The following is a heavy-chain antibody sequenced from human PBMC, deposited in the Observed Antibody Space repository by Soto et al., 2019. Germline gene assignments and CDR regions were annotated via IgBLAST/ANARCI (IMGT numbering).Heavy chain of an antibody. J-gene: IGHJ4*01. CDR2: ITIRTGNV. V-gene: IGHV3-48*02. D-gene: IGHD5-18*01. CDR1: GFTISECS. Sequence: GGSLRLSCEASGFTISECSMNWVRQAPGKGLEWLAYITIRTGNVLYADSVRGRFTISADNAENSVILQMNSLRDEDSAVYFCVRVRDLDRDMFHDDIWAQGTLVPVSA. CDR3: VRVRDLDRDMFHDDI.